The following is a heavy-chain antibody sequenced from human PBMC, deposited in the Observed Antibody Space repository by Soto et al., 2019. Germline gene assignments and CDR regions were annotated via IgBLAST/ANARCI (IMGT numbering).Heavy chain of an antibody. D-gene: IGHD6-19*01. CDR3: AGARGQWRVTTEYDC. Sequence: QVQLVQSGAEVKKPGASVKVSCKASGYAFSSYGISWVRQAPGQGLEWMGWISGYNGNTDYAQSLQGRVTMTTDTFTNTAYMELGSLRSDDTAVYDCAGARGQWRVTTEYDCWGQGTLVTVSS. J-gene: IGHJ4*02. CDR1: GYAFSSYG. V-gene: IGHV1-18*01. CDR2: ISGYNGNT.